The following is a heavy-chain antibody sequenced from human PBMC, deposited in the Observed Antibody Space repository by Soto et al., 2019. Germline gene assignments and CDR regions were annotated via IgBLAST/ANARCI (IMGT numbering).Heavy chain of an antibody. CDR1: GYTFSNYD. V-gene: IGHV1-18*01. D-gene: IGHD3-10*01. Sequence: QVQLVQSGAEVKKPGASVKVSCKASGYTFSNYDISWVRQAPGQRLEWMGWISADNGNTNYAQKFQGRVTLTTDTSTSTAYMELRSLRSDDTALYCCARDVVLGVFDYWGQGTLVTVSS. CDR3: ARDVVLGVFDY. J-gene: IGHJ4*02. CDR2: ISADNGNT.